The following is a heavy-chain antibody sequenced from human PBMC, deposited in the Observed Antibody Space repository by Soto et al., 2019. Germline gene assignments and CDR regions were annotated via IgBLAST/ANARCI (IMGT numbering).Heavy chain of an antibody. V-gene: IGHV4-59*01. D-gene: IGHD2-21*02. CDR1: GGSISSYY. CDR2: IYYSGST. J-gene: IGHJ4*02. CDR3: ARVPTYCGGDCYLDY. Sequence: SETLSLTCTVSGGSISSYYWSWIRQPPGKGLEWIGYIYYSGSTNYNPSLKSRVTISVDTSKNQFSLKLSSVTAADTAVYYCARVPTYCGGDCYLDYWGQGTLVTVSS.